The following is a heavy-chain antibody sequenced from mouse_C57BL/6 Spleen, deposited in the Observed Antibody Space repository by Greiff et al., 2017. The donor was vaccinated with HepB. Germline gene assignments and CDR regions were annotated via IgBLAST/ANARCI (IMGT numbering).Heavy chain of an antibody. V-gene: IGHV2-2*01. Sequence: VQVVESGPGLVQPSQSLSITCTVSGFSLTSYGVHWFRQSPGKGLEWLGVLWSGGSTDYNAAFISRLSISKDNSKSQGFFKRNSLQADDTAIYYCARNDDYLYYFDDWGQGTTLTVSS. CDR1: GFSLTSYG. CDR2: LWSGGST. CDR3: ARNDDYLYYFDD. J-gene: IGHJ2*01. D-gene: IGHD2-4*01.